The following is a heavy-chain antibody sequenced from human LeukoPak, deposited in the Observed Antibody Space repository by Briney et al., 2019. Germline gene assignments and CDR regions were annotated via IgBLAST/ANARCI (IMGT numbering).Heavy chain of an antibody. Sequence: PGQSLRLSCAGSGFPFSETAMSWVRQVPGKRLEWVSAISGSGSGTFYADSVKGRFTISRDNSKNTLHLQMYSLRVEDTAIYYCLKDAPGILVPTTRPNFFDYWGPGSLVTVSS. CDR1: GFPFSETA. J-gene: IGHJ4*02. V-gene: IGHV3-23*01. D-gene: IGHD2-21*02. CDR2: ISGSGSGT. CDR3: LKDAPGILVPTTRPNFFDY.